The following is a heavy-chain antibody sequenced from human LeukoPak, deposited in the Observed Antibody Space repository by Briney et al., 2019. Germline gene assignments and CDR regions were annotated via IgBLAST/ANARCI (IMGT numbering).Heavy chain of an antibody. J-gene: IGHJ6*03. CDR3: TTKREVRGVISYYYYYMDV. CDR1: RFTFSDYY. CDR2: IKSKTDGGTT. V-gene: IGHV3-15*01. Sequence: GGSLRLSCAASRFTFSDYYMTWVRQAPGKGLEWVGRIKSKTDGGTTDYAAPVKGRFTIPRDDSKNTLYLQMNSLKTEDTAVYYCTTKREVRGVISYYYYYMDVWGKGTTVTISS. D-gene: IGHD3-10*01.